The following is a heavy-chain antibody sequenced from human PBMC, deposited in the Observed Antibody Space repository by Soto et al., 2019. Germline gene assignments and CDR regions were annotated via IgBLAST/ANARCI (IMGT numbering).Heavy chain of an antibody. CDR1: GLSFSIYN. D-gene: IGHD3-10*01. Sequence: PGGSLRLSCTASGLSFSIYNLNWVRQAPGKGLEWVSSITDRSTYIYYADSVKGRFTISRDNAKNSLYLQMNSLTVEDTAVYYCARDLGPSSHGSVVGYWGQGTLVTVSS. CDR2: ITDRSTYI. J-gene: IGHJ4*02. V-gene: IGHV3-21*01. CDR3: ARDLGPSSHGSVVGY.